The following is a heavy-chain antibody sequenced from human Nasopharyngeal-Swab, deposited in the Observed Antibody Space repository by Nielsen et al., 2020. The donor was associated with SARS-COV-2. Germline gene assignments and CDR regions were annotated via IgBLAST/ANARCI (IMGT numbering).Heavy chain of an antibody. J-gene: IGHJ4*02. Sequence: AGSLRLSCAASGFTFSGYAMYWVRQAPGKGLEYVSLISSDGRSTYYANSMKGKVTVSRDNSKNTLYLQMGSLRAEDMAVYYCARERCGGDCYSDYWGQGTLVTVSS. CDR2: ISSDGRST. CDR3: ARERCGGDCYSDY. D-gene: IGHD2-21*01. V-gene: IGHV3-64*01. CDR1: GFTFSGYA.